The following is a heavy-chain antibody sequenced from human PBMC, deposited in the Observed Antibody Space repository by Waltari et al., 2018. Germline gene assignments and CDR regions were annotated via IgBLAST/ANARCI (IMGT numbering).Heavy chain of an antibody. D-gene: IGHD2-2*01. CDR3: ARDYCDRTSCSVA. J-gene: IGHJ5*02. Sequence: EVQLVESGGDLIQPGGSLRLSCAASGFTVSSNYMSWVRQAPGKGLEWVAILYSCGSTYYGDSVKGRFTISRDSSKTTLYLQLNSLRAEDTAVYYCARDYCDRTSCSVAWGQGTLVTVSS. CDR2: LYSCGST. CDR1: GFTVSSNY. V-gene: IGHV3-53*01.